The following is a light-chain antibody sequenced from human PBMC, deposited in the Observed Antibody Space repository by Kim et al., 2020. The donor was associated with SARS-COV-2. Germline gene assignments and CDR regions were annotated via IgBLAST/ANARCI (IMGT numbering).Light chain of an antibody. CDR3: NSRDSSVLV. CDR1: SLRSYY. Sequence: SSELTQDPAVSVALGQTVRITCQGDSLRSYYASWYQQKPGQAPVLVIYGKNNRPSGIPDRFSGSSSGNTASLTITGAQAEDEADYYCNSRDSSVLVFGGGTQLTVL. V-gene: IGLV3-19*01. J-gene: IGLJ2*01. CDR2: GKN.